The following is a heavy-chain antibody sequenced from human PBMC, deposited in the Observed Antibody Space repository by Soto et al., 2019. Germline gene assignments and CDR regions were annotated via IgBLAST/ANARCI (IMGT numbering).Heavy chain of an antibody. CDR1: GFTFSSYG. J-gene: IGHJ4*02. V-gene: IGHV3-30*18. D-gene: IGHD6-19*01. CDR2: ISYDGSNK. Sequence: QVQLVESGGGVVQPGRSLRLSCAASGFTFSSYGMHWVRQAPGKGLEWVAVISYDGSNKYYADSVKGRFTISRDNSKNTLYLQMNSLRAEDTAVYYCAKDRPDSSGWKHGAPDYWGQGTLVTVSS. CDR3: AKDRPDSSGWKHGAPDY.